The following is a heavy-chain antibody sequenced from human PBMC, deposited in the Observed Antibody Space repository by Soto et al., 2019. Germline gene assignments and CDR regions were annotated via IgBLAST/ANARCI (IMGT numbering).Heavy chain of an antibody. Sequence: LRLSCAASGFTFSSYAMHWVRQAPGKGLEWVAVISYDGSNKYYADSVKGRFTISRDNSKNTLYLQMNSLRAEDTAVYYCARDVGYSYGSFYYYYGMDVWGQGTTVTVSS. J-gene: IGHJ6*02. CDR3: ARDVGYSYGSFYYYYGMDV. D-gene: IGHD5-18*01. CDR1: GFTFSSYA. CDR2: ISYDGSNK. V-gene: IGHV3-30-3*01.